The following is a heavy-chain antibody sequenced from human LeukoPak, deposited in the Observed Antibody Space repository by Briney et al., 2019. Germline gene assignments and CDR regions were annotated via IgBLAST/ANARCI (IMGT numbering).Heavy chain of an antibody. CDR1: GFTFSSYS. D-gene: IGHD4-17*01. V-gene: IGHV3-21*01. CDR2: ISSSSSYI. J-gene: IGHJ3*02. CDR3: ATATGDYDDAFDI. Sequence: PGGSLRLSCAASGFTFSSYSMNWVRQAPGKGLEWVSSISSSSSYIYYADSVKGRFTISRDNAKKSLYLQMNSLRAEDTAVYYCATATGDYDDAFDIWGQGTMVTVSS.